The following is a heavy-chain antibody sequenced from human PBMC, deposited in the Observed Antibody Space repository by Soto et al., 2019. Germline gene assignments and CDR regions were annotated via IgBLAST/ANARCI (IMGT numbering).Heavy chain of an antibody. CDR1: GFTFSSYG. J-gene: IGHJ6*02. CDR3: AAPFMTTVTRPTLRLTWGMDV. Sequence: PGGSLRLSCAASGFTFSSYGMHWVRQAPGKGLEWVAVIWYDGSNKYYADSVKGRFTISRDNSKNTLYLQMNSLRAEDTAVYYCAAPFMTTVTRPTLRLTWGMDVWGQGTTVTVSS. V-gene: IGHV3-33*01. D-gene: IGHD4-17*01. CDR2: IWYDGSNK.